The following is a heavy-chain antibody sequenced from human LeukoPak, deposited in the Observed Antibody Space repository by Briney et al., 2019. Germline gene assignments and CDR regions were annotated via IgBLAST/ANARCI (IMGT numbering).Heavy chain of an antibody. Sequence: MSGGSLRLSCAASGFTFSSYSMNWVRQAPGKGLEWVSSISSSSSYIYYADSVKGRFTISRDNAKNSLYLQMNSLRAEDTAVYYCARSFGDYVSSDYWGQGTLDTVSS. D-gene: IGHD4-17*01. J-gene: IGHJ4*02. CDR1: GFTFSSYS. CDR2: ISSSSSYI. V-gene: IGHV3-21*01. CDR3: ARSFGDYVSSDY.